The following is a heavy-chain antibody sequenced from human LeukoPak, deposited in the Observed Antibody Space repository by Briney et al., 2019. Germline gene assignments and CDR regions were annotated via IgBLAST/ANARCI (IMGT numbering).Heavy chain of an antibody. Sequence: ASVNVSCKVSGYTLTELSMHWVRQAPGKGLEWMGGFDPEDGETIYAQKFQGRVTMTEDTSTDTAYMELSSLRSEDTAVYYCATEGGSYLFRTYFDYWGQGTLVTVSS. CDR2: FDPEDGET. CDR3: ATEGGSYLFRTYFDY. CDR1: GYTLTELS. J-gene: IGHJ4*02. V-gene: IGHV1-24*01. D-gene: IGHD1-26*01.